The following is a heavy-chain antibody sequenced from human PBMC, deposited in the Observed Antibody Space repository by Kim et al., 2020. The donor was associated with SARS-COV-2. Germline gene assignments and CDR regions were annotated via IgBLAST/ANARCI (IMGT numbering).Heavy chain of an antibody. D-gene: IGHD6-6*01. J-gene: IGHJ4*02. CDR3: AKGSSYSSLGHFDY. CDR2: ISGDGGST. Sequence: GGSLRLSCAASGFTFDDYAMHWVRQAPGKGLEWVSLISGDGGSTYYADSVKGRFTISRDNSKNSLYLQMNSLRTEDTALYYCAKGSSYSSLGHFDYWGQGTLVTVSS. CDR1: GFTFDDYA. V-gene: IGHV3-43*02.